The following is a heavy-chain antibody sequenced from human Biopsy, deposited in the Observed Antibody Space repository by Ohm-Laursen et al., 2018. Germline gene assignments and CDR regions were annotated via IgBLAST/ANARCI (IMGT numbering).Heavy chain of an antibody. CDR1: GFTFSIYA. V-gene: IGHV3-21*01. CDR3: ARWYGDLFYYYNGMDV. D-gene: IGHD3-10*01. CDR2: ITSRTSST. J-gene: IGHJ6*02. Sequence: SLRLSRAASGFTFSIYAMSWVRQAPGKGLEWVSSITSRTSSTYYADSVKGRVTTSRDNANNSVSLQMNNLRVDDTAVYYCARWYGDLFYYYNGMDVWGQGTTVTVSS.